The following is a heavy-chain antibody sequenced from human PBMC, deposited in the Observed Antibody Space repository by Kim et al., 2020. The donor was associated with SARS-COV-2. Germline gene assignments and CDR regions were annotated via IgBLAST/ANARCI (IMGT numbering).Heavy chain of an antibody. D-gene: IGHD3-10*01. V-gene: IGHV3-7*01. J-gene: IGHJ4*02. CDR3: ARGAWYYTD. Sequence: RNYVDSVKGRFSNSRDNAKNSLYLRMNSLRAEDTAVDYCARGAWYYTDWGQGTLVTVSS. CDR2: R.